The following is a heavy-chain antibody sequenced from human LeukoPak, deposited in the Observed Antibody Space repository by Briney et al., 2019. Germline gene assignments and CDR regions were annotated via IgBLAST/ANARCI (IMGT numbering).Heavy chain of an antibody. CDR3: ARDVPYYDFWSGYYGGIDY. Sequence: GGSLRLSCAASGFTFSSYAMSWVRQAPGKGLEWVSAISGSGGSTYYADSVKGRFTISRDNAKNSLYLQMNSLRAEDTAVYYCARDVPYYDFWSGYYGGIDYWGQGTLVTVSS. V-gene: IGHV3-23*01. D-gene: IGHD3-3*01. CDR2: ISGSGGST. CDR1: GFTFSSYA. J-gene: IGHJ4*02.